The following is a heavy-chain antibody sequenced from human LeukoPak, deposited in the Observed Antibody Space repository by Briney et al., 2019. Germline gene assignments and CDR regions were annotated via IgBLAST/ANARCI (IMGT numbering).Heavy chain of an antibody. D-gene: IGHD2-2*01. V-gene: IGHV3-74*01. CDR3: AKEYCSSTSCYVGLSDY. CDR2: INTDGSST. CDR1: GFTFSSYW. J-gene: IGHJ4*02. Sequence: GGSLRLSCAASGFTFSSYWMHWVCQAPGKGLVWVSRINTDGSSTSYADSVKGRFTISRDNAKNTLYLQMNSLRAEDTAVYYCAKEYCSSTSCYVGLSDYWGQGTLVTVSS.